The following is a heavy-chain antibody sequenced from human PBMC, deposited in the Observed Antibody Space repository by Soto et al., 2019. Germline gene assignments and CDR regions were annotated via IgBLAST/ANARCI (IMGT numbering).Heavy chain of an antibody. V-gene: IGHV5-51*01. Sequence: GSLKISCKGSGYSFTSYWIGWVRQMPGKGLEWMGIIYPGDSDTRYSPSFQGQVTISADKSISTAYLQWSSLKASDTAMYYCARHPVRGGSYPDYYFDYWGQGTLVTVSS. J-gene: IGHJ4*02. CDR3: ARHPVRGGSYPDYYFDY. CDR1: GYSFTSYW. D-gene: IGHD1-26*01. CDR2: IYPGDSDT.